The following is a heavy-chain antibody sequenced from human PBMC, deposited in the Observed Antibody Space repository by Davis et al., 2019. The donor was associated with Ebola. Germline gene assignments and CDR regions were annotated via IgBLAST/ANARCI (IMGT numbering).Heavy chain of an antibody. D-gene: IGHD1-7*01. CDR3: ATPFSNSDGALDI. Sequence: GESLKISCVASGFTFSTYAMSWVRQAPGKGLEWVSAITSSGSSTYYADSVRGRFTISRDNSKDTLFLQMNSLRSEDTAVYYCATPFSNSDGALDIWGQGTLVTVSS. CDR1: GFTFSTYA. CDR2: ITSSGSST. J-gene: IGHJ3*02. V-gene: IGHV3-23*01.